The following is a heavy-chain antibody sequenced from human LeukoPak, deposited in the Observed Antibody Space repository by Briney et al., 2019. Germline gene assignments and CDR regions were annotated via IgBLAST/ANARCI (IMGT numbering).Heavy chain of an antibody. CDR2: FDPDDGET. Sequence: ASAKVSCKVSGYTLTDLSMNWVRQAPGKGLEWMGGFDPDDGETIYAQKFQGRVTMTEDTSTDTAYMELSSLRSEDTAVYYCATEPYGGNSIDYWGQGTLVTVSS. V-gene: IGHV1-24*01. D-gene: IGHD4-23*01. J-gene: IGHJ4*02. CDR1: GYTLTDLS. CDR3: ATEPYGGNSIDY.